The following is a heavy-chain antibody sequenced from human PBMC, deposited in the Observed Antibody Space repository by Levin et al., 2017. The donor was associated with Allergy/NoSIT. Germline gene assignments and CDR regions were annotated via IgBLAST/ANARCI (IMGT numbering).Heavy chain of an antibody. J-gene: IGHJ4*02. D-gene: IGHD1-1*01. V-gene: IGHV3-7*04. CDR2: IWQDGSEK. Sequence: PGGSLRLSCAASGFTFSSYWMSWVRQAPGKGLEWVANIWQDGSEKYYVDSVKGRFTISRDNAKNSLYLQMNSLRAEDTAVYYCARGPWGSTGATIDFDSWGQGTLVTVSS. CDR3: ARGPWGSTGATIDFDS. CDR1: GFTFSSYW.